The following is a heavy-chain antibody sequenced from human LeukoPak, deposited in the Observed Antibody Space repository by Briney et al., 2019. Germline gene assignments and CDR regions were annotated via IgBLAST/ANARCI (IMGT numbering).Heavy chain of an antibody. CDR1: GYTFTNYG. CDR2: ISAYNGDT. J-gene: IGHJ6*03. V-gene: IGHV1-18*01. D-gene: IGHD2-2*01. CDR3: ARRGGGYCTSTRCCCMDV. Sequence: ASVKVSCKASGYTFTNYGITWVRQAPGQGLEWMGWISAYNGDTNFAQKFQGRVTMTTDTSTSTAYMELRPLRSDDTAVYYCARRGGGYCTSTRCCCMDVWGKGTTVTVSS.